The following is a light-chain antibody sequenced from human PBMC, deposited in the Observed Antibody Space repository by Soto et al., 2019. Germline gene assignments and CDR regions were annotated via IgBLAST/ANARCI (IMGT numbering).Light chain of an antibody. CDR1: SSNIGSHT. J-gene: IGLJ3*02. V-gene: IGLV1-44*01. CDR3: AAWDDSLNGPV. CDR2: DND. Sequence: QSVLTQPPSASGTPGQRVAISCSGSSSNIGSHTVNWYQQLPGTAPKLLIYDNDQRPSGVPDRFSGSKSGTSASLAISGLQSEDEVDYYCAAWDDSLNGPVFGGGTKVTVL.